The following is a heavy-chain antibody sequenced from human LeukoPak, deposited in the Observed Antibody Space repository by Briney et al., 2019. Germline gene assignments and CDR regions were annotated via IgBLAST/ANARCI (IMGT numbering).Heavy chain of an antibody. J-gene: IGHJ4*02. V-gene: IGHV3-7*01. CDR3: ARTRRVAVTATHPYYFDY. Sequence: GGSLRLSCAASGFIFSSYWMSWVRQAPGKGLEWXXXXXXDGSEKYYVDSXXGRFTISRDNAKNSLYLQMNSLRAEDTAVYYCARTRRVAVTATHPYYFDYWGQGTLVTVSS. CDR2: XXXDGSEK. CDR1: GFIFSSYW. D-gene: IGHD2-21*02.